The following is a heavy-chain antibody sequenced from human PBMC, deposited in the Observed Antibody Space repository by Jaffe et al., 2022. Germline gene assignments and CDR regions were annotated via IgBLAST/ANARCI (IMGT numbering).Heavy chain of an antibody. CDR2: INAGNGNT. CDR1: GYTFTSYA. Sequence: QVQLVQSGAEVKKPGASVKVSCKASGYTFTSYAMHWVRQAPGQRLEWMGWINAGNGNTKYSQKFQGRVTITRDTSASTAYMELSSLRSEDTAVYYCARDQDWNYVFDYWGQGTLVTVSS. D-gene: IGHD1-7*01. V-gene: IGHV1-3*01. J-gene: IGHJ4*02. CDR3: ARDQDWNYVFDY.